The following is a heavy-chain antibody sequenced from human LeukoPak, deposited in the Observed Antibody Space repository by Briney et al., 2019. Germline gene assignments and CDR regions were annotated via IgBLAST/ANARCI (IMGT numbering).Heavy chain of an antibody. Sequence: SETLSLTCTVSGGSISSGGYYWSWIRQPPGKGLEWIGYIYHSGSTYYNPSLKSRVTISVDTSKNQFSLKLSSVTAADTAVYYCARVEGSRSIAAAAALWGQGTLVTVSS. J-gene: IGHJ4*02. V-gene: IGHV4-30-2*01. CDR3: ARVEGSRSIAAAAAL. CDR2: IYHSGST. CDR1: GGSISSGGYY. D-gene: IGHD6-13*01.